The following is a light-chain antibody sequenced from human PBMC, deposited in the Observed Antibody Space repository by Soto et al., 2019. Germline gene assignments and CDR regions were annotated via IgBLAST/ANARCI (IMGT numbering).Light chain of an antibody. CDR3: QTWGTGFWV. Sequence: QLVLTQAPSASASLRASVKLTCTLSSGHSSYAIAWHQQQPEKGPRYLMKLNSDGSHSKGDGIPDRFSGSSSGAERYLTISSLQSEDEADYYCQTWGTGFWVFGGGTKVTVL. CDR1: SGHSSYA. CDR2: LNSDGSH. V-gene: IGLV4-69*01. J-gene: IGLJ3*02.